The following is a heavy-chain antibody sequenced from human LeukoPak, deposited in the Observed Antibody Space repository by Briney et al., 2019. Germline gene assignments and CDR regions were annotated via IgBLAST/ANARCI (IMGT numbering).Heavy chain of an antibody. Sequence: GGSLRLSCAASGFTFSSYSMNWVRQAPGKGLEWVAVISYDGSNKYYADSVKGRFTISRDNSKNTLYLQMNSLRAEDTAVYYCAREADIAVAGVDYWGQGTLVTVSS. CDR3: AREADIAVAGVDY. V-gene: IGHV3-30*03. CDR1: GFTFSSYS. D-gene: IGHD6-19*01. J-gene: IGHJ4*02. CDR2: ISYDGSNK.